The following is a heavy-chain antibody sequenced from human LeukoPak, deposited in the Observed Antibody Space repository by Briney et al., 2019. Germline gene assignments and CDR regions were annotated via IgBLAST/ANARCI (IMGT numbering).Heavy chain of an antibody. Sequence: PGGSLRLSCAASGFTFSSYNMNWVRQAPGKGLEWVSSITSTGSYTFYADSVKGRFTISRDNAKKSLYLQMDSLRAEDTALYYCAKDRGYDIFTGYENWFDPWGQGTLVTVSS. J-gene: IGHJ5*02. CDR3: AKDRGYDIFTGYENWFDP. CDR1: GFTFSSYN. D-gene: IGHD3-9*01. V-gene: IGHV3-21*04. CDR2: ITSTGSYT.